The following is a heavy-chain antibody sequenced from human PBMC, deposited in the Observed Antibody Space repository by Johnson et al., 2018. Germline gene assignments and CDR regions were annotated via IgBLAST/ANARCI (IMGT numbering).Heavy chain of an antibody. Sequence: QVQLVQSGAEVKKXGSSVKVXRKASGGTFSTYTISWVRQAPGQGLEWMGGIIPIFGTANYAQKFQGRVTITADESTSTAYMERSSPRSEDTAVYYCARDHVRLVYYYYGMDVWGQGTTVTVSS. J-gene: IGHJ6*02. CDR1: GGTFSTYT. CDR2: IIPIFGTA. V-gene: IGHV1-69*12. CDR3: ARDHVRLVYYYYGMDV.